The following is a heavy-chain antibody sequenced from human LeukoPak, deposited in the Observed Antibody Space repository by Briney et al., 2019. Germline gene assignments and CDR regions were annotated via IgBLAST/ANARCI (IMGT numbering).Heavy chain of an antibody. CDR1: GFTFSSLW. CDR2: ISYDGSNK. CDR3: ATEGPPYSSGWYYFDY. V-gene: IGHV3-30*03. J-gene: IGHJ4*02. Sequence: PGGSLRLSCVGSGFTFSSLWMSWVRQAPGKGLEWVAVISYDGSNKYYADSVKGRFTISRDNSKNTLYLQMNSLRAEDTAVYYCATEGPPYSSGWYYFDYWGQGTLVTVSS. D-gene: IGHD6-19*01.